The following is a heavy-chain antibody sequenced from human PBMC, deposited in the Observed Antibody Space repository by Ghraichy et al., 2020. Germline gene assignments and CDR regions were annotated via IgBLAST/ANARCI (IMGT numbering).Heavy chain of an antibody. CDR2: INHSGST. D-gene: IGHD6-6*01. CDR3: ARLAARRDPGFDY. V-gene: IGHV4-34*01. Sequence: SETLSLTCAVYGGSFSGYYWSWIRQPPGKGLEWIGEINHSGSTNYNPSLKSRVTISVDTSKNQFSLKLSSVTAADTAVYYCARLAARRDPGFDYWGQGTLVTVSS. J-gene: IGHJ4*02. CDR1: GGSFSGYY.